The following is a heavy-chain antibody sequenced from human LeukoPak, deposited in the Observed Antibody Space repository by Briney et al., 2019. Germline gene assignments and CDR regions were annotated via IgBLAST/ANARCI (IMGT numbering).Heavy chain of an antibody. CDR1: GYTLTSYG. D-gene: IGHD3-22*01. CDR2: IRAYNGNT. V-gene: IGHV1-18*01. Sequence: GASVKVSCKASGYTLTSYGISWVGQAPGQRLEWMGWIRAYNGNTNTAQKLHGRVTMTTDTSTSTAYMELRSLRSDDAAVYYCAREGSGYPFGGLSAFDIWGQGTMVTVSS. J-gene: IGHJ3*02. CDR3: AREGSGYPFGGLSAFDI.